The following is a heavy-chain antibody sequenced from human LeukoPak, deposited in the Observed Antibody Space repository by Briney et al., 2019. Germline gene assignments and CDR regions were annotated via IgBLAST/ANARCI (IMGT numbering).Heavy chain of an antibody. Sequence: PSEILSLTCTVSGVSISSYYWSWVRQPPGKGLEWIGYIYYSGSTNYNPSLKSRVTISVDTSKNQFSLKLNSVTAADTAVYYCARQSITVAGISFDYWGQGTLVTVSS. D-gene: IGHD6-19*01. J-gene: IGHJ4*02. V-gene: IGHV4-59*08. CDR3: ARQSITVAGISFDY. CDR1: GVSISSYY. CDR2: IYYSGST.